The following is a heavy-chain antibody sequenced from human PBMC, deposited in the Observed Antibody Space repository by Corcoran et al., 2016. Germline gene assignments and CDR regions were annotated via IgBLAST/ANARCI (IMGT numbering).Heavy chain of an antibody. CDR3: AGLKTRVGATDAPDY. Sequence: QVQLQQWGAGLLKPSETLSLTCAVYGGSFSGYYWSWIRQPPGKGLEWMGEINHSGSTNYNPSLKSRVTISVDTSKNQFSLKLRSVTAADTAVYYCAGLKTRVGATDAPDYWGQGTLVTVSA. D-gene: IGHD1-26*01. CDR2: INHSGST. CDR1: GGSFSGYY. J-gene: IGHJ4*02. V-gene: IGHV4-34*01.